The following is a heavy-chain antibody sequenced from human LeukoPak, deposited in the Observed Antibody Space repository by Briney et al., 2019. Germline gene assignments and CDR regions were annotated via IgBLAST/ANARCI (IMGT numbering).Heavy chain of an antibody. V-gene: IGHV4-34*01. J-gene: IGHJ4*02. CDR3: VLFHWEEYYFDF. D-gene: IGHD2-15*01. Sequence: SETLSLTCAVYGGSFSTYYWSWIRQPPGKGLEWIGEINHSGSTNYNPSLKSRVTISLDTSKSQFSLKLSSVTAADTAVYYCVLFHWEEYYFDFWGQGTLVTVSS. CDR1: GGSFSTYY. CDR2: INHSGST.